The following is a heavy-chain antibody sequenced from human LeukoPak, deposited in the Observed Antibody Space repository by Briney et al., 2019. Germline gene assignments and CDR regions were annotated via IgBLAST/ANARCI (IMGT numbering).Heavy chain of an antibody. D-gene: IGHD2-8*02. CDR2: INAGNGNT. CDR3: ARGRWTSHTVGYYFDH. CDR1: GYTFSNYA. V-gene: IGHV1-3*03. J-gene: IGHJ4*02. Sequence: ASVKVSCKASGYTFSNYAVLWVRQAPGQRLEWIGWINAGNGNTKYSQDFQGRVSITRDTSASTAYMELGSLRSEDMAVYYCARGRWTSHTVGYYFDHWGQGTLVTVSS.